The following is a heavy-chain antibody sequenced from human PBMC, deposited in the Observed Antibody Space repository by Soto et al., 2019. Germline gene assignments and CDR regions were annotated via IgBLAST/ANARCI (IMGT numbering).Heavy chain of an antibody. CDR2: IYYSGST. V-gene: IGHV4-59*08. Sequence: QVQLQESGPGLVKPSETLSLTCTVSGGSISSYYWSWIRQPPGKGLEWIGYIYYSGSTNYNPSLKSRVTMSVATSKNQFSLKLSSVTAADTAVYYCARRWGYAIDYWGQGTLVTVSS. J-gene: IGHJ4*02. D-gene: IGHD2-8*01. CDR3: ARRWGYAIDY. CDR1: GGSISSYY.